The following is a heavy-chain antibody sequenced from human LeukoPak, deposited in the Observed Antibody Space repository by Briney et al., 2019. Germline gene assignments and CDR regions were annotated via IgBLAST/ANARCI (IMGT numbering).Heavy chain of an antibody. D-gene: IGHD6-19*01. CDR3: ATEIAVGLRYFDY. V-gene: IGHV3-30-3*01. J-gene: IGHJ4*02. Sequence: PGGSLRLSCAASGFTFSNYAMHWVRQAPGTGLEWVAIVSYDGSTKYYAASVEGRFTISRDNSENTLYLQMDSLRPEDTAVYYCATEIAVGLRYFDYWGQGTLVTVSS. CDR2: VSYDGSTK. CDR1: GFTFSNYA.